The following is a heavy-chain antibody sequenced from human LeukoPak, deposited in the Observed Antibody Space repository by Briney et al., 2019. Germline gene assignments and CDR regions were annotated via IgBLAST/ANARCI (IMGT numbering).Heavy chain of an antibody. D-gene: IGHD1-26*01. CDR3: APVGATPIDY. CDR2: IYSGGST. V-gene: IGHV3-53*01. J-gene: IGHJ4*02. CDR1: GFTVSSNY. Sequence: GGSLGLSCAASGFTVSSNYMSGVRQPPGKGLEWVSVIYSGGSTYYADSVKGRFTISRDNSKNTLYLQMNSLRAEDTAVYYCAPVGATPIDYWGQGTLVTVSS.